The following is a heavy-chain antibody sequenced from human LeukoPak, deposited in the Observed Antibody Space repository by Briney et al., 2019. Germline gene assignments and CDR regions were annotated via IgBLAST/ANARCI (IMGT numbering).Heavy chain of an antibody. CDR2: IFTGGPT. CDR3: ASLPFLGGWYFKGMDV. J-gene: IGHJ6*02. CDR1: GFDLSNHY. V-gene: IGHV3-53*04. Sequence: GGSLRLPCAASGFDLSNHYMNWIRQAPAKGLEWVSVIFTGGPTFHADSVKGRFTISRHDSRNILYLQMHSLSPEDTAVYYCASLPFLGGWYFKGMDVWGQGTTVTVSS. D-gene: IGHD6-19*01.